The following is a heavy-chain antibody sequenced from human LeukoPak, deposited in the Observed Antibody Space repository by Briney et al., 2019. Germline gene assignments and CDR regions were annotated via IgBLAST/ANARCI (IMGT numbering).Heavy chain of an antibody. Sequence: PSQTLSLTCAVSGGSISSGGYSWSWIRQPPGKGLEWIGYIYHSGSTYYNPSLKSRVTISVDRSKNQFSLKLSSVTAADTAVYYCARGGGMVRGVIDYYSYYGMDVWGKGTTVTVSS. CDR2: IYHSGST. D-gene: IGHD3-10*01. J-gene: IGHJ6*04. V-gene: IGHV4-30-2*01. CDR1: GGSISSGGYS. CDR3: ARGGGMVRGVIDYYSYYGMDV.